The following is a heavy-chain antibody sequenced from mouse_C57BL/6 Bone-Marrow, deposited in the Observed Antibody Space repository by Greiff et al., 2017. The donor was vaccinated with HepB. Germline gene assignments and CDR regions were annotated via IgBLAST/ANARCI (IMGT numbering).Heavy chain of an antibody. CDR3: AREGVTTVVARYYAMDY. Sequence: QVQLKQPGAELVKPGASVKMSCKASGYTFTSYWITWVKQRPGQGLEWIGDIYPGSGSTNYNEKFKSKATLTVDTSSSTAYMQLSSLTSEDSAVYYCAREGVTTVVARYYAMDYWGQGTSVTVSS. J-gene: IGHJ4*01. V-gene: IGHV1-55*01. CDR1: GYTFTSYW. D-gene: IGHD1-1*01. CDR2: IYPGSGST.